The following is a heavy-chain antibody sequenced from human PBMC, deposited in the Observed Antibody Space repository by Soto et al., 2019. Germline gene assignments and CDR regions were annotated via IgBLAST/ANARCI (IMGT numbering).Heavy chain of an antibody. CDR1: GFTFTSYA. CDR2: ISGRGGRT. J-gene: IGHJ3*02. CDR3: AKDSYCSGSYGPPHAFDI. V-gene: IGHV3-23*01. D-gene: IGHD3-10*01. Sequence: EVQVLESGGGLVQPGGSLRLSCAASGFTFTSYAMSWVRQAPGKGLAWVSAISGRGGRTYYADSVKGRCTISRDNSHNTLYLQMNSLRAEDTAVYYCAKDSYCSGSYGPPHAFDIWGQGTMVTVSS.